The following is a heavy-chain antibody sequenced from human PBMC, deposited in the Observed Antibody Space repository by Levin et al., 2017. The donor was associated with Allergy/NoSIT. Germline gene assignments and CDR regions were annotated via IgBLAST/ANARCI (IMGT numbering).Heavy chain of an antibody. J-gene: IGHJ4*02. Sequence: GGSLRLSCAASGFTFSSYAMSWVRQAPGKGLEWVSAISGSGGSTYYADSVKGRFTISRDNSKNTLYLQMNSLRAEDTAVYYCARSGGGYYNLPFDYWGQGTLVTVSS. CDR1: GFTFSSYA. CDR2: ISGSGGST. CDR3: ARSGGGYYNLPFDY. D-gene: IGHD3-22*01. V-gene: IGHV3-23*01.